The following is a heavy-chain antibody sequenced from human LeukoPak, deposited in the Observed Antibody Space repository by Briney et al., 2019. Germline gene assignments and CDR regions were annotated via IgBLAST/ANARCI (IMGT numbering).Heavy chain of an antibody. CDR2: IKQDGSAK. D-gene: IGHD3-10*01. V-gene: IGHV3-7*01. CDR3: ARGDTMVRGVIKAYYYFYMDV. Sequence: GESLRLSCAASGFTFSSYWMSWVRQAPGKGLEWVANIKQDGSAKYYVDSVKGRFTISRDDAKNSLYLQMNSLRAEDTAVYYCARGDTMVRGVIKAYYYFYMDVWGKGTTVTVSS. CDR1: GFTFSSYW. J-gene: IGHJ6*03.